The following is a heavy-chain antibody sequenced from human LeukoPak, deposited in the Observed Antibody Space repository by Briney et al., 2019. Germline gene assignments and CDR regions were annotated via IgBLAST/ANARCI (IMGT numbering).Heavy chain of an antibody. CDR1: GYTFTSYG. CDR3: ARDVLAIGYSYGYYYYGMDV. CDR2: ISAYNGNT. J-gene: IGHJ6*02. V-gene: IGHV1-18*01. D-gene: IGHD5-18*01. Sequence: ASVKVSCTASGYTFTSYGISWVRQAPGQGLEWMGWISAYNGNTDYAQKLQGRVTMTTDTSTSTAYMELRSLRSDDTAVYYCARDVLAIGYSYGYYYYGMDVWGQGTTVTVSS.